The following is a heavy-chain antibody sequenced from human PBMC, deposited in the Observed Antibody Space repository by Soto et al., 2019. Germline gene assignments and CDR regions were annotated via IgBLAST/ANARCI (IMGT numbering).Heavy chain of an antibody. Sequence: ASVKVSCKASGYTFTSYGISWVRQAPGQGLEWMGWISAYNGNTNYAQKLQGRVTMTTDTSTSTAYMELRSLRSDDTAVYYCARDPVVRGVIRPDAFDIWGQGTMVTVSS. CDR3: ARDPVVRGVIRPDAFDI. CDR1: GYTFTSYG. J-gene: IGHJ3*02. D-gene: IGHD3-10*01. CDR2: ISAYNGNT. V-gene: IGHV1-18*01.